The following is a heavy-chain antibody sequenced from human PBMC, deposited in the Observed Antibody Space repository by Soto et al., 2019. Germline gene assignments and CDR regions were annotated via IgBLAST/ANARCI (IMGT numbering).Heavy chain of an antibody. CDR2: ISSNSAYI. D-gene: IGHD6-13*01. CDR3: TRDASRDSSARGWFDP. J-gene: IGHJ5*02. Sequence: GGSLRLSCEASGFTFSRVSMNWVRQVPGKGLEWVSTISSNSAYIYYTDALRGRFTISRDNAKNSLHLQMNSLRAEDTAVYYCTRDASRDSSARGWFDPWGPGTLVTVYS. CDR1: GFTFSRVS. V-gene: IGHV3-21*01.